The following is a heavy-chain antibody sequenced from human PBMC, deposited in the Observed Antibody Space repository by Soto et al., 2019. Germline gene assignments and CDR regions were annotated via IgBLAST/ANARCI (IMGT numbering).Heavy chain of an antibody. V-gene: IGHV4-59*08. J-gene: IGHJ5*02. CDR2: IYYSGST. CDR1: GGSISSYY. D-gene: IGHD4-17*01. CDR3: ARQGSDRTTTLFDP. Sequence: SETLSLTCTVSGGSISSYYWSWIRQPPGKGLEWIGYIYYSGSTNYNPSLKSRVTISVDTSKNQFSLKLSSVTAADTAVYYCARQGSDRTTTLFDPWGQGTLATVSS.